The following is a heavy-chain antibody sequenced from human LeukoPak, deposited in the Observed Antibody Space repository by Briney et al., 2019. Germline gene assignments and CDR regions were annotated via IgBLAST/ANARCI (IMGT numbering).Heavy chain of an antibody. J-gene: IGHJ4*02. V-gene: IGHV3-23*01. Sequence: PGGSLRLSCAASGFTFSSYAMSWVRQAPGKGLEWVSAISGSGDSIYYGDSVKGRFTISRDNSKNTLYLQMNSLRAEDTAVYYCAKTRPLDSSSWSHRDYWGQGTLVTVSS. CDR3: AKTRPLDSSSWSHRDY. CDR1: GFTFSSYA. CDR2: ISGSGDSI. D-gene: IGHD6-13*01.